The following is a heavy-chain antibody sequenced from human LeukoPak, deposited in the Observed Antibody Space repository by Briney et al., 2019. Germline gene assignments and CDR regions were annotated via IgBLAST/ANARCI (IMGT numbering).Heavy chain of an antibody. CDR1: GFTFSRSD. CDR2: TSSSGGNT. V-gene: IGHV3-23*01. CDR3: ARDFYCDNGECFDN. Sequence: GGSLRLSCAASGFTFSRSDMSWIRQTPGKGLEWVSATSSSGGNTFTADSVKGRFTISRDNSKNTVFLQMNSLRVEDTAVYYCARDFYCDNGECFDNWGQGTLVTVSS. D-gene: IGHD2-8*01. J-gene: IGHJ4*02.